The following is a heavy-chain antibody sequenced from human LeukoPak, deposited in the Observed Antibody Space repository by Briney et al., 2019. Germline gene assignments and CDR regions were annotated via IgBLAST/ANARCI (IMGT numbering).Heavy chain of an antibody. D-gene: IGHD1-1*01. CDR3: ARERYERYFDY. Sequence: PGGSLRLSCAASGFTFSSYEMNWVRQAPGKGLEWVSYISSSGSTIYYADSVKGRLTISRDNSKNTLYLQMNSLRAEDTAVYYCARERYERYFDYWGQGTLVTVSS. CDR2: ISSSGSTI. J-gene: IGHJ4*02. V-gene: IGHV3-48*03. CDR1: GFTFSSYE.